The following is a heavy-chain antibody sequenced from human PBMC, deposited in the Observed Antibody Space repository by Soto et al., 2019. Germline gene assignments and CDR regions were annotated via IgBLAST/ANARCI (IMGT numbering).Heavy chain of an antibody. CDR2: IYYSGST. J-gene: IGHJ6*02. V-gene: IGHV4-59*01. CDR1: GGSISSYY. D-gene: IGHD5-18*01. CDR3: ARDSNVDTAMVTGYYCYGMDV. Sequence: PSETLSLTCTVSGGSISSYYWSWIRQPPGKGLEWIGYIYYSGSTNYNPSLKSRVTISVDTSKNQFSLKLSSVTAADTAVYYCARDSNVDTAMVTGYYCYGMDVWGQGTTVTVSS.